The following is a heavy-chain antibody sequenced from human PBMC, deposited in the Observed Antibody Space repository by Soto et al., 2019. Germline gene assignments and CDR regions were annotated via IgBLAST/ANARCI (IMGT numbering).Heavy chain of an antibody. J-gene: IGHJ4*02. V-gene: IGHV2-5*02. D-gene: IGHD1-26*01. CDR3: AYRALYSGSYCEGGYFDS. CDR1: GFSLNTSGVG. CDR2: IYWDDDK. Sequence: QIPLRESGPTPVRPTQPLSLTCTLSGFSLNTSGVGVGWIRQPPRKLLERLAPIYWDDDKRYSQSLNSRLSITKVTSENQVVLTMTDRGPVDSSSYYCAYRALYSGSYCEGGYFDSGSEGTMIAVSS.